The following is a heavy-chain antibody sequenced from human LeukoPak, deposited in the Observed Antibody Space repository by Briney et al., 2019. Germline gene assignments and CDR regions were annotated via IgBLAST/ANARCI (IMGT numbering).Heavy chain of an antibody. D-gene: IGHD2-2*02. Sequence: SETLSLTCGVSGYSISDGYHWGWIRQPPGKGLEWAGSVHRSGRTYYNPSLKSRAIVSADTSGNYFSLRVTSVTAADTAVYYCARGGLYTTTWFDSWGPGFLVTVTS. CDR3: ARGGLYTTTWFDS. CDR1: GYSISDGYH. J-gene: IGHJ5*01. V-gene: IGHV4-38-2*01. CDR2: VHRSGRT.